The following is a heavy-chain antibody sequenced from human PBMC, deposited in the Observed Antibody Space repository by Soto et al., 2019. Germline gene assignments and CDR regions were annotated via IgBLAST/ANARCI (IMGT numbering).Heavy chain of an antibody. D-gene: IGHD3-3*01. Sequence: ASVKVSCKASGYTFTGYYMHWVRQAPGQGLEWMGWINPNSGTTNYAQKFQGRVTITGDESISTAYMELSSLRSEDTAVYYCAGFYTAYDAFDIWGQGTMVTVSS. CDR2: INPNSGTT. CDR1: GYTFTGYY. J-gene: IGHJ3*02. CDR3: AGFYTAYDAFDI. V-gene: IGHV1-2*02.